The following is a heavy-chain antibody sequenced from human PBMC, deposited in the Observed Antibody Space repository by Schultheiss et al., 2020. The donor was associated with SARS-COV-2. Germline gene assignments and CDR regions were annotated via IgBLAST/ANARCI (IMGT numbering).Heavy chain of an antibody. V-gene: IGHV4-59*12. D-gene: IGHD3-10*01. CDR1: GGSISSYY. Sequence: SETLSLTCTVSGGSISSYYWSWIRQPPGKGLEWIGYIYYSGSTNYNPSLKSRVTMSVDTSKNQFSLKLSSVTAADTAVYYCARGPIGGFDYWGQGTLVTVSS. J-gene: IGHJ4*02. CDR3: ARGPIGGFDY. CDR2: IYYSGST.